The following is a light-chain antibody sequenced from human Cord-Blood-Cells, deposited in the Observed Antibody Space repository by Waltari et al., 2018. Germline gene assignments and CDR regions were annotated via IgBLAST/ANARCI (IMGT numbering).Light chain of an antibody. CDR1: KLGDKY. V-gene: IGLV3-1*01. J-gene: IGLJ2*01. CDR2: QES. CDR3: QAWDSSTVV. Sequence: SYELTQPPSVSVSPGQTASITCFGDKLGDKYACWDQQKPGQRTVLVIYQESRRPSGIPERFSASNAGNTATLTISGTQAIDEADYYCQAWDSSTVVFGGGTKLTVL.